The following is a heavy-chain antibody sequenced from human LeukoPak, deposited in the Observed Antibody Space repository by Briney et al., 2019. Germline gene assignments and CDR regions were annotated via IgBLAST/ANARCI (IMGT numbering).Heavy chain of an antibody. CDR1: GYTFTDYY. V-gene: IGHV1-2*02. CDR2: INPNSGGT. CDR3: ARVSGYSISHDY. Sequence: ASVKVSCKTSGYTFTDYYIHWVRQAPGHGLEWMGWINPNSGGTNYAQKFQGRVTMTRDTSTNTAYMELSSLKSDDTAVYYCARVSGYSISHDYWGQGTLVTVSS. D-gene: IGHD3-22*01. J-gene: IGHJ4*02.